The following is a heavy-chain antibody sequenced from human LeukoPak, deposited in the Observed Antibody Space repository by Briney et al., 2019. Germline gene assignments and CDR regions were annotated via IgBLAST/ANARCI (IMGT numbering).Heavy chain of an antibody. J-gene: IGHJ4*02. Sequence: GGSLRLSCAASGFTFSIYSMNWVRQAPGKGLEWVSSISSSSSYIYYADSVKGRFTISRDNAKNSLYLQMNSLGAEDTAVYYCARGYDYGSGSYEAADYWGQGTLVTVSS. CDR3: ARGYDYGSGSYEAADY. V-gene: IGHV3-21*01. D-gene: IGHD3-10*01. CDR2: ISSSSSYI. CDR1: GFTFSIYS.